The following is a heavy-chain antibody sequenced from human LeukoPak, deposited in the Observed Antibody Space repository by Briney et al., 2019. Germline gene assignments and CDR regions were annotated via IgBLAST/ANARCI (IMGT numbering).Heavy chain of an antibody. CDR1: GFTFSSYA. D-gene: IGHD3-9*01. J-gene: IGHJ4*02. CDR3: AKDRYDILTGYLYYFDY. V-gene: IGHV3-23*01. Sequence: GGSLRLSCAASGFTFSSYAMSWVRQAPGKGLEWVSAISGSGGSTYYADSVKGRFTISRDNSKDTLYLQMNSLRAEDTAVYYCAKDRYDILTGYLYYFDYWGQGTLVTVSS. CDR2: ISGSGGST.